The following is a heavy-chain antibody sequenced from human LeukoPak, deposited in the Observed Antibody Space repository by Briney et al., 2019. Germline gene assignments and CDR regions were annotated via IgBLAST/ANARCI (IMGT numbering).Heavy chain of an antibody. V-gene: IGHV3-23*01. CDR3: AKDGRGGDCTSACCTNWFGP. CDR2: IGGSGGVT. J-gene: IGHJ5*02. Sequence: PGGSLRLSCAASGFTFSTYALTRVRQAPGKGLEWVSTIGGSGGVTYYADSVKGRFTISRDNSKNTLYLQMNSLRAEDTAVYYCAKDGRGGDCTSACCTNWFGPWGQGTLVTVSS. CDR1: GFTFSTYA. D-gene: IGHD2-2*01.